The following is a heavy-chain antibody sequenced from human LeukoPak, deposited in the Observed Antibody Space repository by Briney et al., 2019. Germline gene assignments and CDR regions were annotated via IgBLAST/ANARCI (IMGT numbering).Heavy chain of an antibody. CDR3: ARAMMVVANLWGVFDY. CDR2: LSGSGGTT. J-gene: IGHJ4*02. D-gene: IGHD3-22*01. V-gene: IGHV3-23*01. CDR1: GFTFSNYA. Sequence: PGGSLRLSCAASGFTFSNYALTWVRQAPGKGLEWVSGLSGSGGTTYYTDSVKDRFTISRDYSKNTRYLQMNSLRAEDTAVYYCARAMMVVANLWGVFDYWGQGILVTVSS.